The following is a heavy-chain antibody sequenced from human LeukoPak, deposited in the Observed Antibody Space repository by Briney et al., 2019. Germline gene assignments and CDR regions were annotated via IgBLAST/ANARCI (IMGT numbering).Heavy chain of an antibody. Sequence: GGSLGLSCAAYGFTFISYEMKWVRQAPGKGLEWISYISSSSTTIYYADSVKGRFTISRNNAKNSLYLQMNSLRAEDTAVYYCAELGITMIGGVWGKGTTVTISS. J-gene: IGHJ6*04. D-gene: IGHD3-10*02. CDR2: ISSSSTTI. CDR3: AELGITMIGGV. V-gene: IGHV3-48*03. CDR1: GFTFISYE.